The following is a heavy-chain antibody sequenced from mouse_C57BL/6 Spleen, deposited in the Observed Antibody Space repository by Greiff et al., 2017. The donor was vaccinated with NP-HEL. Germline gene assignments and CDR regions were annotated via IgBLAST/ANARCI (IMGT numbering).Heavy chain of an antibody. CDR1: GYAFSSSW. Sequence: VQLQESGPELVKPGASVKISCKASGYAFSSSWMNWVKQRPGKGLEWIGRIYPGDGDTNYNGKFTGKATLTADKSSSTAYMQLSSLTSEDSAVYFCARDDYDRDAMDYWGQGTSVTVSS. CDR2: IYPGDGDT. V-gene: IGHV1-82*01. D-gene: IGHD2-4*01. CDR3: ARDDYDRDAMDY. J-gene: IGHJ4*01.